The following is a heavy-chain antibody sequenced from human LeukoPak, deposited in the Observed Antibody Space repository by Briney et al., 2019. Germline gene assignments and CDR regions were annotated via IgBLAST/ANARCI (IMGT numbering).Heavy chain of an antibody. Sequence: GGSLRLSCTASGYTFSSYAMTWVRQAPGEGLEWVSAISGSGANTYYADSVKGRFAASRDNSKDTLYLQMKSLRAEDTAVYYCARGRSGYGPFDAFDIWGHGTWVTVSS. D-gene: IGHD3-22*01. CDR2: ISGSGANT. V-gene: IGHV3-23*01. J-gene: IGHJ3*02. CDR1: GYTFSSYA. CDR3: ARGRSGYGPFDAFDI.